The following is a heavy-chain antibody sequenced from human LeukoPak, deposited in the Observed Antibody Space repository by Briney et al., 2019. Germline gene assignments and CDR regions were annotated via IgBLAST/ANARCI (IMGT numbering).Heavy chain of an antibody. CDR2: IIPILGIA. D-gene: IGHD1-1*01. V-gene: IGHV1-69*04. J-gene: IGHJ5*02. CDR1: GGTFSSYA. Sequence: ASVKVSCKASGGTFSSYAISWVRQAPGQGLEWMGRIIPILGIANYAQKFQGRVTITADKSTSTAYMELSSLRSEDTAVYYCARDHNPSMTSGLDPWGQGTLVTVSS. CDR3: ARDHNPSMTSGLDP.